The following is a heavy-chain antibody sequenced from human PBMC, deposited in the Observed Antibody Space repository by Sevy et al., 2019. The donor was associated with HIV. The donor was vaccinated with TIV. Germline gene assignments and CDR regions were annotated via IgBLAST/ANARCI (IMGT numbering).Heavy chain of an antibody. D-gene: IGHD3-22*01. CDR1: GFTFSSYS. V-gene: IGHV3-48*02. CDR2: ISSSSSTI. Sequence: GGSLRLSCAASGFTFSSYSMNWVRQAPGKGLEWVSCISSSSSTIYYADSVKGRFTISRDNAKNSLYLQMNSLRDEDTAVYYCARDPPYYDSSGYYDWGQGTLVTVSS. CDR3: ARDPPYYDSSGYYD. J-gene: IGHJ4*02.